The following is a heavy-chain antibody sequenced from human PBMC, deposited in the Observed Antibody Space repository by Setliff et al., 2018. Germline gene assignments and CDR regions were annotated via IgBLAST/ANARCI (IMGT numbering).Heavy chain of an antibody. CDR1: GFTFSAHY. V-gene: IGHV3-11*04. Sequence: GGSLRLSCAASGFTFSAHYMDWLRQAPGKGLDWVSYISGSSNTIYYADSVKGRFTVSRDNAKNSLYLQMNSLRAEDTAVYYCAQRDYDILTDPWGQGTLVTVSS. D-gene: IGHD3-9*01. CDR3: AQRDYDILTDP. J-gene: IGHJ5*02. CDR2: ISGSSNTI.